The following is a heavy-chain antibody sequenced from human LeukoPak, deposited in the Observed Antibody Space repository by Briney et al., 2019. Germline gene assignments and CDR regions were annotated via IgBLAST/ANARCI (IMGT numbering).Heavy chain of an antibody. CDR1: GFTFSSYA. CDR2: ISSNGGST. J-gene: IGHJ4*02. V-gene: IGHV3-64*01. CDR3: ARDSGYDYGRGLLQVYYFDY. D-gene: IGHD5-12*01. Sequence: PGGSLRLSCAASGFTFSSYAMHWVRQAPGKGLEYVSGISSNGGSTYYANSVKGRFTISRDNSKNTLYLQMGSLRAEDMAVYYCARDSGYDYGRGLLQVYYFDYWGQGTLVTVSS.